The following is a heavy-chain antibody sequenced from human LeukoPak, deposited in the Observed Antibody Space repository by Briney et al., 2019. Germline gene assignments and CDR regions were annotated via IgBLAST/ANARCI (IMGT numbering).Heavy chain of an antibody. Sequence: SQTLSLTCTVSGGSINSGNYYWGWIRQHPEKGLEWIANIHHGGTTYYNPSLKSRVTISIDTSKKEFSLMLTSATAADPAVYYCARGDSYGSFDYWGQGILVTVSS. V-gene: IGHV4-31*03. J-gene: IGHJ4*02. CDR2: IHHGGTT. D-gene: IGHD5-18*01. CDR1: GGSINSGNYY. CDR3: ARGDSYGSFDY.